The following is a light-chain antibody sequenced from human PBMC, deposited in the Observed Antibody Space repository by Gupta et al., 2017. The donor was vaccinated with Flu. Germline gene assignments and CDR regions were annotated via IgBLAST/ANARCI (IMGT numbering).Light chain of an antibody. Sequence: SSVLTQPPSVSVAPGQAASIPCGGNNIGSKSVHWYQQKPGQAPVLVVYDDNTRPSGIPERFSGSNSGNTATLTISRVEAGDEADYYCQVWDTTSEQYVFGTGTRVTAL. J-gene: IGLJ1*01. V-gene: IGLV3-21*02. CDR3: QVWDTTSEQYV. CDR1: NIGSKS. CDR2: DDN.